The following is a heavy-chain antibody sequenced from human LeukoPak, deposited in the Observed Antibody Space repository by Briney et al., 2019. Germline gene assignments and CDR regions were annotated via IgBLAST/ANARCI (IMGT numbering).Heavy chain of an antibody. Sequence: PGGSLRLSCAASGFTFRIYSMNWVRQAPGKGLEWVSFISSRGGTTYYADSVKGRFTISRDNAKNSLYLQMNSLTDEDTAVYYCARDNNYYDTFGYYYSFDYWGQGTLVTVSS. CDR2: ISSRGGTT. D-gene: IGHD3-22*01. CDR3: ARDNNYYDTFGYYYSFDY. CDR1: GFTFRIYS. V-gene: IGHV3-48*02. J-gene: IGHJ4*02.